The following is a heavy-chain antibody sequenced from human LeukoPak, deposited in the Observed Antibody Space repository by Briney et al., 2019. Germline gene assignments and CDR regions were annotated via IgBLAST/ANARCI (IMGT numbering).Heavy chain of an antibody. Sequence: SETLSPTFTVSGASFSNDYWSWVRQAPGKGLEWIGYIYHNGRTNYNPSLKSRITMSIDTSQKQFSLKLISVTAADTAVYYCARESGQLGTYDAFDIWGQGTMVTVSS. CDR3: ARESGQLGTYDAFDI. CDR1: GASFSNDY. CDR2: IYHNGRT. J-gene: IGHJ3*02. D-gene: IGHD6-6*01. V-gene: IGHV4-59*01.